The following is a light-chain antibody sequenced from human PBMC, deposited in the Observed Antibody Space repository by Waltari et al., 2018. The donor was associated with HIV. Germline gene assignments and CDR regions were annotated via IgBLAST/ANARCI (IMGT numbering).Light chain of an antibody. V-gene: IGLV1-40*01. CDR2: GTI. Sequence: QSVLTQPPSVSGAPGQTVTISCTGSSSNIGANYDVHWYQQLPGRAPKVLVYGTIYRPPVVPDRCSGSKSGTSASLAITGLQADDEGYYYCQSYDTRSSGFLVFGGGTKVTVL. J-gene: IGLJ3*02. CDR1: SSNIGANYD. CDR3: QSYDTRSSGFLV.